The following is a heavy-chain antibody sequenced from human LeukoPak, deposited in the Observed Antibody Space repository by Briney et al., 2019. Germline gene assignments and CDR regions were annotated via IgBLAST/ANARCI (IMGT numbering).Heavy chain of an antibody. CDR2: ISSSSSYI. CDR1: GFTFSSYS. D-gene: IGHD6-6*01. V-gene: IGHV3-21*01. CDR3: ARVGYSSSAFDY. J-gene: IGHJ4*02. Sequence: GGSLRLSCAASGFTFSSYSMNWVRQPPGKGLEWVSSISSSSSYIYYAASVKGRFTISRDNAKNSLYLQMNSLRAEDTAVYYCARVGYSSSAFDYWGQGTLVTVSS.